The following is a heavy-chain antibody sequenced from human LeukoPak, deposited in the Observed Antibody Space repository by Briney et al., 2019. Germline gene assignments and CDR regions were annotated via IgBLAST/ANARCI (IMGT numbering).Heavy chain of an antibody. CDR3: ARGIMTTVPTFDY. Sequence: KPSETLSLTCTVSGGSINGYYWSWIRQPPGKGLEWIGYVYYSASTNCSPSLKSRVTISVDTSKKQFSLRLSSVTAAETAVYYCARGIMTTVPTFDYWGQGTLVTVSS. J-gene: IGHJ4*02. V-gene: IGHV4-59*01. CDR1: GGSINGYY. CDR2: VYYSAST. D-gene: IGHD4-17*01.